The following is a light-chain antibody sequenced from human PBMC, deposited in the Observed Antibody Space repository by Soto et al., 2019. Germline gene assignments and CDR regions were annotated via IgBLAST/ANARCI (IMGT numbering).Light chain of an antibody. Sequence: QSALTQPPSASGSPGQSVTISCTGSSSDIGRFDYVSWYQQHPGKAPKLMIYEVTNRPSGVSNRFSGSKSGNTASLTISGLQAEDEADYYCNSYTSSVAYVSGPGTKLTVL. CDR2: EVT. J-gene: IGLJ1*01. CDR1: SSDIGRFDY. V-gene: IGLV2-14*01. CDR3: NSYTSSVAYV.